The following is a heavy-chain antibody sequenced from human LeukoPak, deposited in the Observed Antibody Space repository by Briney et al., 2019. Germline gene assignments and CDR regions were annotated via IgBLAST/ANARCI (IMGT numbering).Heavy chain of an antibody. J-gene: IGHJ4*02. V-gene: IGHV3-21*01. Sequence: PGGSLRLSCAASGFTFSSYSMNWVRQARGKGLEWVSFISSSSDYIYYADSVKGRFTISRDNAKNSLYLQMNSLRAEDTAVYYCARDLSQDGSGSYYPYFDYWGQGTLVTVSS. D-gene: IGHD3-10*01. CDR1: GFTFSSYS. CDR2: ISSSSDYI. CDR3: ARDLSQDGSGSYYPYFDY.